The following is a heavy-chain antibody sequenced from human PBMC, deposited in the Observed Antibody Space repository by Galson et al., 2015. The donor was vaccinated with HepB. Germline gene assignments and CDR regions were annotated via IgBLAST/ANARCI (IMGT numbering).Heavy chain of an antibody. J-gene: IGHJ4*02. D-gene: IGHD3-22*01. CDR1: GFSVSGNY. V-gene: IGHV3-66*01. Sequence: SLRLSCATSGFSVSGNYMTWVRQAPGKGLEWISVIYSGGYTYYADSVKGRFTISRDNSKNTVHLQMNSPRAEDTAVYFCARDRNGGYLGYWGQGTLVTVSS. CDR2: IYSGGYT. CDR3: ARDRNGGYLGY.